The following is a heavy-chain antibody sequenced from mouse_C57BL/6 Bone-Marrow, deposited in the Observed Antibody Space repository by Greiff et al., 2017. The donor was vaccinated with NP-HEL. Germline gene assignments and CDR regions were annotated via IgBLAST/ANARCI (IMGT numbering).Heavy chain of an antibody. D-gene: IGHD2-13*01. CDR3: ARPGIYYGAWFAY. CDR2: INPNNGGT. CDR1: GYTFTDYN. J-gene: IGHJ3*01. Sequence: EVQRVESGPELVKPGASVKIPCKASGYTFTDYNMDWVKQSHGKSLEWIGDINPNNGGTIYNQKFKGKATLTVDKSSSAAYMELRSLTSEDTAVYYCARPGIYYGAWFAYWGQGTLVTVSA. V-gene: IGHV1-18*01.